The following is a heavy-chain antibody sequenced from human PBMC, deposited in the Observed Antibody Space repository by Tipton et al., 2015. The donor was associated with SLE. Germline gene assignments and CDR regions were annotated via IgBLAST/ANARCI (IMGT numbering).Heavy chain of an antibody. J-gene: IGHJ4*02. CDR3: ARGWYD. V-gene: IGHV4-38-2*02. CDR2: IYHSGST. Sequence: TLSLTCTVSGYSISSGYYWGWIRQPPGKGLEWIGSIYHSGSTYYNPSLKSRVTISLDTSKNQFSLKLSSVTAADTAVYYCARGWYDWGQGTLVTVSS. CDR1: GYSISSGYY. D-gene: IGHD2-15*01.